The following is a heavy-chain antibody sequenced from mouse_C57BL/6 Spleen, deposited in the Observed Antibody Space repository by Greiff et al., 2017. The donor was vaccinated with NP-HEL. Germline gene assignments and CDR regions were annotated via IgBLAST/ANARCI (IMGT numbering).Heavy chain of an antibody. CDR2: LDPSDSYT. Sequence: VQLQQPGAELVMPGASVKLSCKASGYTFTSYWMHWVKQRPGQGLEWIGELDPSDSYTNYNQKFKGKSTLTVDKSSSTAYMQLSSLTSEDSAVYYCARNDGFPSYWYFDVWGTGTTVTVSS. CDR1: GYTFTSYW. J-gene: IGHJ1*03. V-gene: IGHV1-69*01. D-gene: IGHD2-3*01. CDR3: ARNDGFPSYWYFDV.